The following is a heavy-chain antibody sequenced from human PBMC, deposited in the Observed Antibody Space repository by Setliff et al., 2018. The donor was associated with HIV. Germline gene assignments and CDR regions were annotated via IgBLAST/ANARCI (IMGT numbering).Heavy chain of an antibody. CDR1: GYSFTNYW. Sequence: GESLKISWKGSGYSFTNYWIGLVRPMPGKGLEWMAIIYAGDSDNRYSPSFQGQVTISADRSINTAYLQWSRLKASDTAMYYCAIPTRDDHDSSGCYYYFDYWGQGTLVTVSS. CDR3: AIPTRDDHDSSGCYYYFDY. CDR2: IYAGDSDN. D-gene: IGHD3-22*01. J-gene: IGHJ4*02. V-gene: IGHV5-51*01.